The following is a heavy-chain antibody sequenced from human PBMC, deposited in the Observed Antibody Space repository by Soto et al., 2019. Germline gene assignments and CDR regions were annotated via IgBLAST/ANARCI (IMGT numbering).Heavy chain of an antibody. CDR2: IYYSGST. CDR1: GGSISSGGYY. Sequence: QVQLQESGPGLVKPSQTLSLTCTVSGGSISSGGYYWSWIRQHPGKGLEWIGYIYYSGSTYYNPSLKSPVTMSVDTSKNQFSLKLSSVTAADTAVYYCAREYYYDSSGYYYWFDPWGQGTLVTVSS. J-gene: IGHJ5*02. V-gene: IGHV4-31*01. CDR3: AREYYYDSSGYYYWFDP. D-gene: IGHD3-22*01.